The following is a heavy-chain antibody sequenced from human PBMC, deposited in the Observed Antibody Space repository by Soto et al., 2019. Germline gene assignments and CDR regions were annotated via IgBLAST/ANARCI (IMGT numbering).Heavy chain of an antibody. CDR1: GGRFNTNA. Sequence: QVQLVQSGAEVKKPGSSVKVSCKVSGGRFNTNAISWLRQAPGQGLEWMGGIIAMFDKANYAQRFQDRVTMTADESTSTAYMELSSLRSDDTAVYFCTREAHGGNFESWGQGTLVTVSS. CDR2: IIAMFDKA. D-gene: IGHD2-15*01. CDR3: TREAHGGNFES. J-gene: IGHJ4*02. V-gene: IGHV1-69*12.